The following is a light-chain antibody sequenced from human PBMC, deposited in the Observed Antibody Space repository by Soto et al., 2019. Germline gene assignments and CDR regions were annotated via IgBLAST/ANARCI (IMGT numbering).Light chain of an antibody. CDR1: QSVSSN. J-gene: IGKJ1*01. CDR3: QQYNNWPQRT. V-gene: IGKV3-15*01. Sequence: EIVMTQSPATLSVSPGERATLSCRASQSVSSNLAWYQQKPGQAPRLLIYGASTRASGTPARFSGSGSGTEFTLTISSLQSEDFAVYYCQQYNNWPQRTFGQGTKVDI. CDR2: GAS.